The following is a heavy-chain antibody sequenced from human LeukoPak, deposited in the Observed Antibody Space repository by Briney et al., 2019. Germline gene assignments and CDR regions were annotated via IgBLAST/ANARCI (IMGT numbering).Heavy chain of an antibody. CDR1: GGSINSYY. Sequence: SETLSLTCTVSGGSINSYYWTWIRQPPGKGLEWIGYIYYGGRTNYNPSLKSRVSMSVDTSKNQFSLELTSVTAADTAVYYCARDQGRYSYGPGGYMDVWGKGTTVTVSS. D-gene: IGHD5-18*01. V-gene: IGHV4-59*01. J-gene: IGHJ6*03. CDR3: ARDQGRYSYGPGGYMDV. CDR2: IYYGGRT.